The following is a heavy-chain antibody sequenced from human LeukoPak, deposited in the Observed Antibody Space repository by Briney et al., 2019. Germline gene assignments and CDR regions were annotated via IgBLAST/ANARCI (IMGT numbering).Heavy chain of an antibody. CDR1: GFTFSSYA. D-gene: IGHD5-24*01. Sequence: GGSLRLSCAASGFTFSSYAMGWVRQAPGKGLEWVSTISGRGGSVDYADSVKGRFNISRDNSKNTLYLQMNSLRAEDTAVYYCAKLPQVAGDGYNFDYWGQGTLATVSS. CDR2: ISGRGGSV. J-gene: IGHJ4*02. CDR3: AKLPQVAGDGYNFDY. V-gene: IGHV3-23*01.